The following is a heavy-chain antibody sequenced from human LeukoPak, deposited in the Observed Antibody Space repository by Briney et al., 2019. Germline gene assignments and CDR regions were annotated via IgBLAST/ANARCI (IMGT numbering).Heavy chain of an antibody. CDR1: GGSISNYY. CDR3: ARTSARGAQFDY. Sequence: SETLSLTCTVTGGSISNYYWSWIRQPAGMGLEWIGRIYASGSTNYNPSLKSRVTMSVDTSNNQFSLNLSSVTAADTAVYYCARTSARGAQFDYWGQGTLVTVSS. V-gene: IGHV4-4*07. D-gene: IGHD3-10*01. J-gene: IGHJ4*02. CDR2: IYASGST.